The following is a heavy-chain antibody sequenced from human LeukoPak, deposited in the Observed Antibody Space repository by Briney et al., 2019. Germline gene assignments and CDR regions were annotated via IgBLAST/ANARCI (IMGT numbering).Heavy chain of an antibody. CDR2: IKPDGSEK. CDR1: GFTFSSYW. D-gene: IGHD4-17*01. Sequence: GGSLRLSGAASGFTFSSYWRSWVRQAPGKGLEWVANIKPDGSEKYSVDTVKGRFTISRDNAKKSLYLQMNSLKAEDTAVYYCARGDFNDYGDYVDAFEIWGQGTMVTVSA. J-gene: IGHJ3*02. V-gene: IGHV3-7*01. CDR3: ARGDFNDYGDYVDAFEI.